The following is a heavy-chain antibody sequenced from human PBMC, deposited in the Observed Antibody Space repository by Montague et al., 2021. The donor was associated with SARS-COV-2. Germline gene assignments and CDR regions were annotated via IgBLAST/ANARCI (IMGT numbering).Heavy chain of an antibody. D-gene: IGHD6-13*01. Sequence: SETLSLTCTVSGGSISYFYWSWIRQPAGKGLEWIGRVSASGSTNYNPSLNSRVTMSVDTSKNQFSLRLSSVTAADTAVYYCARDVVAAPGTFDYWGQGTLVTVSS. J-gene: IGHJ4*02. CDR2: VSASGST. CDR1: GGSISYFY. CDR3: ARDVVAAPGTFDY. V-gene: IGHV4-4*07.